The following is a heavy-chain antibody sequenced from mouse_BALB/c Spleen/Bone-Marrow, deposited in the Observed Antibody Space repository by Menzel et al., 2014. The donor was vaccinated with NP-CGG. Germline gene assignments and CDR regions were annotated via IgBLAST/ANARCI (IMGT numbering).Heavy chain of an antibody. CDR2: INSDGGST. Sequence: DVKLVESGGGLVQPGESLKLSCESTEYEFPSHDMSWVRKTPEKRLELVAAINSDGGSTFYPDTMERRFIISRDNTKKTLYLQMGSLRSEDTALYYCARQGDYGSSCFAYWGQGTLVTVSA. J-gene: IGHJ3*01. CDR3: ARQGDYGSSCFAY. D-gene: IGHD1-1*01. V-gene: IGHV5-2*01. CDR1: EYEFPSHD.